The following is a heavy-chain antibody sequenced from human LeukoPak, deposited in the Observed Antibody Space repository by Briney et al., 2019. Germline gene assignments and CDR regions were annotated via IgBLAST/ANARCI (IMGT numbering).Heavy chain of an antibody. CDR3: AKDAAYYDILTGFADPSNWFDP. D-gene: IGHD3-9*01. Sequence: TGGSLRLSCAASGFTFSSYSMNWVRQAPGKGLEWVSAISGSGGSTYYADSVKGRFTISRDNSKNTLYLQMNSLRAEDTAVYYCAKDAAYYDILTGFADPSNWFDPWGQGTLVTVSS. CDR2: ISGSGGST. V-gene: IGHV3-23*01. CDR1: GFTFSSYS. J-gene: IGHJ5*02.